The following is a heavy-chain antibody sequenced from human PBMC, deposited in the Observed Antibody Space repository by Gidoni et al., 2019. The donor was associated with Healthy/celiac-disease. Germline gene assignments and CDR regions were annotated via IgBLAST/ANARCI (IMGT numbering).Heavy chain of an antibody. D-gene: IGHD4-17*01. Sequence: QVQLVQSGAEVKKPRSSVTVSCKASGGTFSSYAISWVRQAPGQGLEWMGRIIPILGIANYAQKFQGRVTITADKSTSTAYMELSSLRSEDTAVYYCARDPYGDYPPWGQGTLVTVSS. CDR3: ARDPYGDYPP. CDR2: IIPILGIA. CDR1: GGTFSSYA. V-gene: IGHV1-69*04. J-gene: IGHJ5*02.